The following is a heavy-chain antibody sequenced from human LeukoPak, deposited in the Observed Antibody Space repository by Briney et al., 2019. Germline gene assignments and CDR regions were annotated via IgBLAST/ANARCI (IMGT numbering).Heavy chain of an antibody. CDR3: ARYRHLGY. CDR2: ISSSSSTI. V-gene: IGHV3-48*04. Sequence: SGGSLRLSCAASGFTFSSYSMHWVRQAPGKGLEWVSYISSSSSTIYYADSVKGRFTISRDNGKNSLYLQMNSPRAEDTAVYYCARYRHLGYWGQGTLVTVSS. J-gene: IGHJ4*02. CDR1: GFTFSSYS.